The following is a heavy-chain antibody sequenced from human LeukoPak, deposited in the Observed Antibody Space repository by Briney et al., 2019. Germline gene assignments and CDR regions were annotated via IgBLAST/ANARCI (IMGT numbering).Heavy chain of an antibody. D-gene: IGHD3-22*01. CDR3: AITFAPARLHYYNSSGYYSGAFDI. CDR2: INPSGGST. V-gene: IGHV1-46*01. J-gene: IGHJ3*02. Sequence: ASVKVSCKASVYTFTSYYMHWVRQAPGQGLEWMGIINPSGGSTSYAQKFQGRVTMTRDTSTSTVYMELSSLRSEDTAVYYCAITFAPARLHYYNSSGYYSGAFDIWGQGTMVTVSS. CDR1: VYTFTSYY.